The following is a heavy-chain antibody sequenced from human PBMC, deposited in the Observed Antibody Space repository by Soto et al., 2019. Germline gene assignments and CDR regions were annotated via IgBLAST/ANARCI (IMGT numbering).Heavy chain of an antibody. CDR2: IYYSGTT. Sequence: QVQLQESGPGLVKPSQTLSLTCTVSGGSISSGAYYWSWIRQHPGKGLEWIGYIYYSGTTYYNPSLKRRITISFDTSKNQFSLKLSSVTAADTAVYYCAREITAERKFDSWGQGTLVTVSS. CDR3: AREITAERKFDS. D-gene: IGHD3-16*01. CDR1: GGSISSGAYY. V-gene: IGHV4-31*03. J-gene: IGHJ4*02.